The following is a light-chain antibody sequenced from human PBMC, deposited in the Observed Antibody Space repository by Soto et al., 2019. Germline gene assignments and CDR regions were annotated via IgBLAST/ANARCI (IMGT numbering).Light chain of an antibody. CDR2: KAS. Sequence: DIQMTQSPSTLSASVGDRVTITCRASQTISTWLAWYQQKPGKAPKLLIYKASTLEGGVPSRFSGSGSGTEVTLTISSLQPDDFASYYCQQYNRYPHTFGQGTKLEIK. CDR3: QQYNRYPHT. CDR1: QTISTW. V-gene: IGKV1-5*03. J-gene: IGKJ2*01.